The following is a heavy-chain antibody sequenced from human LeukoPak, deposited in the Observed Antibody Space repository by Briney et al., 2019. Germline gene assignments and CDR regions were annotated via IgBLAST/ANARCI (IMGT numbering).Heavy chain of an antibody. D-gene: IGHD7-27*01. Sequence: PSETLSLTCTVSGGSISSGGYYWSWIRQHPGKGLEWVSRINSDGSTTTYADSMKGRFALSRDNAQNTLYLQMNSLRAEDTAVYYCAREVSGDRYFDFWGQGTLVTVSS. J-gene: IGHJ4*02. CDR3: AREVSGDRYFDF. V-gene: IGHV3-74*01. CDR1: GGSISSGGYY. CDR2: INSDGSTT.